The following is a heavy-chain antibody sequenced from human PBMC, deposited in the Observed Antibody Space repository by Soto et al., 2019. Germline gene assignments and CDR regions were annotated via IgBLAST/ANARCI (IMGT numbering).Heavy chain of an antibody. CDR1: GFTFSSYW. Sequence: PGGSLRLSCAASGFTFSSYWMHWVRQAPGKGPVWVSRINSDGSSTSYADSVKGRFTISRDNAKNTLYLQMNSLRAEDTAVYYCARGGNGWFSYFDYWGQGTLVTVSS. D-gene: IGHD6-19*01. J-gene: IGHJ4*02. V-gene: IGHV3-74*01. CDR3: ARGGNGWFSYFDY. CDR2: INSDGSST.